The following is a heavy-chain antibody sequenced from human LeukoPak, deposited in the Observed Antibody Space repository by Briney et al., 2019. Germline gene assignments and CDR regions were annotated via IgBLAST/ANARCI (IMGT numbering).Heavy chain of an antibody. Sequence: RASVKVSCKASGGTFSSYAISWVRQAPGQGLEWMGGIIPIFGTANYAQKFQGRVTITADKSTSTAYMELSSLRSEDTAVYYSASSSSLELRRGVYYYYYYMDVWGKGTTVTVSS. CDR2: IIPIFGTA. V-gene: IGHV1-69*06. CDR3: ASSSSLELRRGVYYYYYYMDV. J-gene: IGHJ6*03. D-gene: IGHD1-7*01. CDR1: GGTFSSYA.